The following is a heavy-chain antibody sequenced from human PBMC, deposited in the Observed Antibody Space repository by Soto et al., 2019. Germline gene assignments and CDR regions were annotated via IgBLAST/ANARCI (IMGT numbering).Heavy chain of an antibody. Sequence: EVQLLESGGGLVQPGGSLRLSCVASGFTFSSYAMNWVRQAPGKGREWVSVISGSGDSTYYADSVKGRFTISRDNSKNTLYLQMNSLRAEDTAVYYCARRERGWYFDLWGRGTLVTVSS. V-gene: IGHV3-23*01. CDR2: ISGSGDST. CDR1: GFTFSSYA. J-gene: IGHJ2*01. CDR3: ARRERGWYFDL.